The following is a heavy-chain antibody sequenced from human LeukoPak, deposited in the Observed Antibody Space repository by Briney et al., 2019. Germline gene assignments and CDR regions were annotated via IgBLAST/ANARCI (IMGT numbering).Heavy chain of an antibody. CDR2: FDPEDGET. D-gene: IGHD3-9*01. CDR1: GYTLTELS. Sequence: ASVKVSCKVSGYTLTELSMHWVRHAPGKGLEWMGGFDPEDGETIYAQKFQGRVTMTEDTSTDTAYMELSSLRSEDTAVYYCAKEAAPYDILTGNFDYWGQGTLVTVSS. J-gene: IGHJ4*02. CDR3: AKEAAPYDILTGNFDY. V-gene: IGHV1-24*01.